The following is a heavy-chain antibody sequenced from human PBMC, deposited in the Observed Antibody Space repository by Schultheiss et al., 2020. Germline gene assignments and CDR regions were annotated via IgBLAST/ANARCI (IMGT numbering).Heavy chain of an antibody. D-gene: IGHD2-15*01. J-gene: IGHJ5*02. V-gene: IGHV4-59*12. Sequence: AETLSLTCTVSGGSISSYYWSWIRQPPGKGLEWIGYIYYSGSTYYNPSLKSRVTISVDTSKNQFSLKLSSVTAADTAVYYCARGGTVVVVAADNWFDPWGQGTLVTVSS. CDR2: IYYSGST. CDR1: GGSISSYY. CDR3: ARGGTVVVVAADNWFDP.